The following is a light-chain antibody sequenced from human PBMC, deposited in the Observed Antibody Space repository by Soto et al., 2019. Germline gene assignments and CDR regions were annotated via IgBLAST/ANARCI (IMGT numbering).Light chain of an antibody. CDR1: ESISRH. CDR3: QQSYSTLSIT. Sequence: DIQMTQSPSSPSASVGDRVTITCRASESISRHLNWYQQKPGKAPNLLIYAASSLQNGVPSRFSGSGSGTDFTLTISNLQPEDFATYYCQQSYSTLSITFGQGTRLEIK. CDR2: AAS. J-gene: IGKJ5*01. V-gene: IGKV1-39*01.